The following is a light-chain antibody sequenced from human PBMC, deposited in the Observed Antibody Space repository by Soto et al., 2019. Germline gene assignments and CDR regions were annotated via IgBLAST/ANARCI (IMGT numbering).Light chain of an antibody. Sequence: EIVLTQSPGTLSLSPGERATLSCRASQSVGRYLAWYQQKPGQAPSLLVYDATNRATGIPARFSGSGSGTDFTLTISSLEPEDFAVYYCQQRSTWPRTTFGPGTRLEIK. CDR3: QQRSTWPRTT. V-gene: IGKV3-11*01. CDR2: DAT. J-gene: IGKJ5*01. CDR1: QSVGRY.